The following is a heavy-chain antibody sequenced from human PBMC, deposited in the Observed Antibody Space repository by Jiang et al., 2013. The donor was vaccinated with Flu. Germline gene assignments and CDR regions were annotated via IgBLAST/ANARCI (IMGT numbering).Heavy chain of an antibody. CDR1: GGSISSGNW. V-gene: IGHV4-4*02. Sequence: SLTCAVSGGSISSGNWWNWVRQPPGKGLEWIGEIYHSGSTNYNPSLKSRITISVDKSKNQFSLKVRSVTAADTGPWYYCARLLDSGYENDFDYWGQGTLVTVSS. CDR3: ARLLDSGYENDFDY. D-gene: IGHD5-12*01. J-gene: IGHJ4*02. CDR2: IYHSGST.